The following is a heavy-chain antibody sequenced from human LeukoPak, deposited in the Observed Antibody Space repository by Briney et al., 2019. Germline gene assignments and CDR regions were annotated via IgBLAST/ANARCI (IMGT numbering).Heavy chain of an antibody. CDR1: GGSISSYY. CDR3: ARDRTPSYYYDSSGYSNWFDP. D-gene: IGHD3-22*01. CDR2: IYYSGST. J-gene: IGHJ5*02. Sequence: PSETLSLTCAVSGGSISSYYWSWIRQPPGKGVEWVGYIYYSGSTNYNPSLKSRVTISVDTSKNQFSLKLSSVTAADTAVYYCARDRTPSYYYDSSGYSNWFDPWGQGTLVTVSS. V-gene: IGHV4-59*01.